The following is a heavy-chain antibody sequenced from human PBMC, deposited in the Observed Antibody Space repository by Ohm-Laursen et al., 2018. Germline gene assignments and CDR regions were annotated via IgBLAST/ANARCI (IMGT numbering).Heavy chain of an antibody. CDR1: GGSISSSSYY. CDR2: INHSGST. Sequence: TLSLTCTVSGGSISSSSYYWSWIRQPPGKGLEWIGEINHSGSTNYNPSLKSRVTISVDTSKNQFSLKLSSVTAADTAVYYCASNSGWSTFDYWGQGTLVTVSS. J-gene: IGHJ4*02. CDR3: ASNSGWSTFDY. D-gene: IGHD6-19*01. V-gene: IGHV4-39*07.